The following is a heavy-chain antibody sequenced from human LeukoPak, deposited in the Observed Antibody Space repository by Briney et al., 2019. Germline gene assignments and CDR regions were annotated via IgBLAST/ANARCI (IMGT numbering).Heavy chain of an antibody. CDR3: AKSSYDILAGCYYFDY. J-gene: IGHJ4*02. D-gene: IGHD3-9*01. CDR2: ISGGAGTT. CDR1: GFTFSTYA. V-gene: IGHV3-23*01. Sequence: SGGSLRLSCAASGFTFSTYAMSWVRQAPGKGLEWVSAISGGAGTTYYADSVKGRCTISRDNSKNTLYLQMSSLRAEDTAVYYCAKSSYDILAGCYYFDYWGQGALVTVSS.